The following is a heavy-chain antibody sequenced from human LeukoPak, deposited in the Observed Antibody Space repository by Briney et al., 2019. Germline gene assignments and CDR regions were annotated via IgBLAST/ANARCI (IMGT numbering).Heavy chain of an antibody. D-gene: IGHD6-19*01. Sequence: GRSLTLSCAASGFTFSNYYIHWVRQAPGKGLEWVAAISYDVNKKYYADSVKGRFTISRDNSKNTLYLQMNSLRAEDTAVYYCARVLAHSSGWYGILDYWGQGTLVTVSS. CDR3: ARVLAHSSGWYGILDY. CDR2: ISYDVNKK. CDR1: GFTFSNYY. J-gene: IGHJ4*02. V-gene: IGHV3-30*03.